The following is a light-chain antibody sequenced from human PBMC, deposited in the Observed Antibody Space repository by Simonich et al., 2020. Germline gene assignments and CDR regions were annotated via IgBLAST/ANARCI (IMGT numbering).Light chain of an antibody. V-gene: IGLV2-14*03. Sequence: QSALTQPASVSGSPRQSITISCTGTSSDVGGYNYVSWYQHHPGKAPKLMIFDVSKRPSVVSILFSGSKSGNTASLTISGLQAEDEADYYCSSYTSSSTLVFGGGTKLTVL. CDR1: SSDVGGYNY. CDR3: SSYTSSSTLV. CDR2: DVS. J-gene: IGLJ3*02.